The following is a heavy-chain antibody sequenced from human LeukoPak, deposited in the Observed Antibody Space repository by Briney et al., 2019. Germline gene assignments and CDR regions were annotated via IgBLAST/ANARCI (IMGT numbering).Heavy chain of an antibody. D-gene: IGHD2-2*01. Sequence: SGTLSLTCTVSGGSISSSSYYWGWIRQPPGKGLEWIGSIYYSGSTYYNPSLKSRVTISVDTSKNQFSLKLSSVTAADTAVYYCARQLGYCSSTSCYADKVDYWGQGTLVTVSS. CDR3: ARQLGYCSSTSCYADKVDY. CDR1: GGSISSSSYY. V-gene: IGHV4-39*01. CDR2: IYYSGST. J-gene: IGHJ4*02.